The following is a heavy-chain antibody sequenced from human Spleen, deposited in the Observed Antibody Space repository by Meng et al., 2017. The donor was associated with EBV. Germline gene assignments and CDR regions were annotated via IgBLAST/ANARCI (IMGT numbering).Heavy chain of an antibody. CDR3: AREGGRRVDY. J-gene: IGHJ4*02. V-gene: IGHV4-30-4*01. CDR2: IYYSGST. D-gene: IGHD3-16*01. CDR1: GGSISRGGYY. Sequence: LHASGPGPVKPSQTLSLTCAVSGGSISRGGYYWSWIRQPPGKCLEWIGYIYYSGSTYYNPSLKSRVTISVDTSKNQFSLKLSSVTAADTAVYYCAREGGRRVDYWGQGTLVTVSS.